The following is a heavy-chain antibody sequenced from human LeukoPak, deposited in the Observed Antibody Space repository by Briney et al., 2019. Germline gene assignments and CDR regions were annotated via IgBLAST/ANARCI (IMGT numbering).Heavy chain of an antibody. Sequence: PGGSLRLSCAASGFSFSAYAMNWVRQAPGKGLEWVSTISVSGDSTFYADSAQGRFTISRDTSKNSLSLHMNSLRAEDTAVYFCARRGGRNGWGDFDYWGQGTLVTVSS. D-gene: IGHD3-10*01. J-gene: IGHJ4*02. V-gene: IGHV3-23*01. CDR1: GFSFSAYA. CDR3: ARRGGRNGWGDFDY. CDR2: ISVSGDST.